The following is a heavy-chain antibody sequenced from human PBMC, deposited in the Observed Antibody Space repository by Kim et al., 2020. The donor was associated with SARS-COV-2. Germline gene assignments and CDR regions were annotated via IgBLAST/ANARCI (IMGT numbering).Heavy chain of an antibody. V-gene: IGHV1-18*01. D-gene: IGHD3-16*01. CDR3: ARDLEMGGWFDP. Sequence: NYAQKLQGRVTMTTDTSTSTAYMELRSLGSDDTAVYYCARDLEMGGWFDPWGQGTLVTVSS. J-gene: IGHJ5*02.